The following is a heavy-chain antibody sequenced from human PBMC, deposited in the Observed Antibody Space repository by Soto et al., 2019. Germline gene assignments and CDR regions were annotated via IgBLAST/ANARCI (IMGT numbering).Heavy chain of an antibody. V-gene: IGHV4-31*03. CDR3: ARSRPVVPPDY. D-gene: IGHD2-15*01. CDR1: GGSISSGGYY. CDR2: IYYSGST. J-gene: IGHJ4*02. Sequence: QVQLQESGPGLVKPSQTLSLTCTVSGGSISSGGYYWSWISQHPGKGLEWIGYIYYSGSTYYNPSLKSRVTISVDTSKNQVSLKLSSVTAADTAVYYCARSRPVVPPDYWGQGTLVTVSS.